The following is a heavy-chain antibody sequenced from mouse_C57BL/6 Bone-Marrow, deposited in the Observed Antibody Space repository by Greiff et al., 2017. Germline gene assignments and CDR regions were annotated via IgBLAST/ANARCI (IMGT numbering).Heavy chain of an antibody. V-gene: IGHV3-6*01. Sequence: ESGPGLVKPSQSLSLTCSVTGYSITSGYYWNWIRQFPGNKLEWMGYISYDGSNNYNPSLKNRISITRDTSKNQFFLKLNSVTTEDTATYYCARDHSRGFAYWGQGTLVTVSA. J-gene: IGHJ3*01. CDR3: ARDHSRGFAY. CDR2: ISYDGSN. CDR1: GYSITSGYY.